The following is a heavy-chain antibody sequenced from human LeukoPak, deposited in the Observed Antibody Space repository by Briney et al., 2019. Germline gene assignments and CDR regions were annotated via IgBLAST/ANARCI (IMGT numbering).Heavy chain of an antibody. CDR1: GFTFSSYS. D-gene: IGHD2-2*01. Sequence: TGGSLRLSCAASGFTFSSYSMNWVRQAPGKGLEWVANIKQDGSEKYYVDSVKGRFTISRDNAKNSLYLQMNSLRAEDTAVYYCARENVALLWGSWFDPWGQGTLVTVSS. J-gene: IGHJ5*02. V-gene: IGHV3-7*03. CDR3: ARENVALLWGSWFDP. CDR2: IKQDGSEK.